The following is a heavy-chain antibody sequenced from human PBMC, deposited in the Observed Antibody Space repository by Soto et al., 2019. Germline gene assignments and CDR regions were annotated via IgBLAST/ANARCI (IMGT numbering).Heavy chain of an antibody. CDR3: ARDKDWGWFDP. V-gene: IGHV3-53*01. CDR2: IYSGGST. CDR1: GFTVSSNY. J-gene: IGHJ5*02. D-gene: IGHD3-16*01. Sequence: GGSLRLSCAASGFTVSSNYMSWVRQAPGKGLEWVSVIYSGGSTYYADSVKGRFTISRDNSKNTLYLQMNSLRAEDTAVYYCARDKDWGWFDPWGQGTLVTVSS.